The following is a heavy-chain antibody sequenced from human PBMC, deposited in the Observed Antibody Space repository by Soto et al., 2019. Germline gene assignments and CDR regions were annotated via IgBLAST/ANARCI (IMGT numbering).Heavy chain of an antibody. Sequence: SETLSLTCTVSGGPIRSYYWSWIRQPPGKGLEWIGYIYYSGSTNYNPSLKSRVTISVDTSKNQFSLKLSSVTAADTAVYYCAREEDYMDVWGKGTTVTVSS. CDR1: GGPIRSYY. J-gene: IGHJ6*03. CDR3: AREEDYMDV. V-gene: IGHV4-59*01. CDR2: IYYSGST.